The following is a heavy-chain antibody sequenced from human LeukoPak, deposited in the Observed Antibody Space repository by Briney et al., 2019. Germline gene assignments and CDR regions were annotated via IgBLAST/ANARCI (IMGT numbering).Heavy chain of an antibody. V-gene: IGHV1-18*01. Sequence: ASVRVSCKTSSYTFTNHGINWVRQAPGQGLEWMGWINPNNGRTRFPESLQGRITMTRDTSTTTAYMELRSLTSDDTAIYYCARALGLQLVDVFDFWGQGTLVTVSS. CDR3: ARALGLQLVDVFDF. CDR2: INPNNGRT. J-gene: IGHJ4*02. CDR1: SYTFTNHG. D-gene: IGHD2-2*01.